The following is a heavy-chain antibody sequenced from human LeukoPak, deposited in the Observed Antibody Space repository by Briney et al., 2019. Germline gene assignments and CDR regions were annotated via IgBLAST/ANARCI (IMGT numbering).Heavy chain of an antibody. D-gene: IGHD3-10*01. V-gene: IGHV3-64*01. J-gene: IGHJ3*02. CDR2: ISSNGGST. CDR1: GXTFSSYA. CDR3: AREGLVHTDRGAFDI. Sequence: PGGSLRLSCAASGXTFSSYAMHWVRQAPGKGQEYVSAISSNGGSTYYANSVKGRFTISRDNSKNTLYLQMGSLRAEDMAVYYCAREGLVHTDRGAFDIWGQGTMVTVSS.